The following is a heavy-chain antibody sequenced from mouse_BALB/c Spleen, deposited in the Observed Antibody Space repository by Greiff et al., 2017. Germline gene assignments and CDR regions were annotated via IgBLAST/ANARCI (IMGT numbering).Heavy chain of an antibody. D-gene: IGHD1-1*01. CDR1: GYTFSSYW. CDR3: ARRHGSSYVRAMDY. CDR2: ILPGSGST. J-gene: IGHJ4*01. Sequence: VQLQQSGAELMKPGASVKISCKATGYTFSSYWIEWVKQRPGHGLEWIGEILPGSGSTNYNEKFKGKATFTADTSSNTAYMQLSSLTSEDSAVYYCARRHGSSYVRAMDYWGQGTSVTVSS. V-gene: IGHV1-9*01.